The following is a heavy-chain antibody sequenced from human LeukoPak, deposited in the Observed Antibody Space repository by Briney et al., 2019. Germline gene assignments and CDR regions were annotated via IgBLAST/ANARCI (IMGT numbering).Heavy chain of an antibody. Sequence: GGSLRLSCAASGFTFSTYGMHWFRQAPGKGLEWVAFIRYDGNIKYYADSVKGRFTISRDNSKNTLYLQMNSLRAEDTAVYYCAKGQQYSASDYWGQGTLVTVSS. V-gene: IGHV3-30*02. CDR2: IRYDGNIK. CDR3: AKGQQYSASDY. CDR1: GFTFSTYG. J-gene: IGHJ4*02. D-gene: IGHD4-11*01.